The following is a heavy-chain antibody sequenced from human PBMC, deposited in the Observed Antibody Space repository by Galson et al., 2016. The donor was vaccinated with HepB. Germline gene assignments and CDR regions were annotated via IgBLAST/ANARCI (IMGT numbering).Heavy chain of an antibody. D-gene: IGHD1-1*01. CDR2: LSASGGAT. Sequence: CAASGFTFNTYAMSWVRQAPGKGLEWVSTLSASGGATYYSDSVKGRFTISRDNSKNTLYLQMNSLRDEDTAVYYCAKGRTGTTGPVEYWGQGTLVTVSS. CDR3: AKGRTGTTGPVEY. V-gene: IGHV3-23*01. J-gene: IGHJ4*02. CDR1: GFTFNTYA.